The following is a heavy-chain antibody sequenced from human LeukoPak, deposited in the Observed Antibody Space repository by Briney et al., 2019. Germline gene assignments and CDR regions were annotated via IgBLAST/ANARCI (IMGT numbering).Heavy chain of an antibody. Sequence: PSETLSLTCSVSGGSITIYYWSWIRQPAGKGLEWIGRISTTGNTNYNPSLKSRVTISADKSNNQFSLQLSSVTAADTAVYYCARVPPRAAMVYFDYWGQGTLVTVSS. CDR1: GGSITIYY. J-gene: IGHJ4*02. CDR2: ISTTGNT. CDR3: ARVPPRAAMVYFDY. V-gene: IGHV4-4*07. D-gene: IGHD5-18*01.